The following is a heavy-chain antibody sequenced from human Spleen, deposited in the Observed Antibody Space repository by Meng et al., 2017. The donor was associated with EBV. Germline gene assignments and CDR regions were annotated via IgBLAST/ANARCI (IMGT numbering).Heavy chain of an antibody. CDR1: GGTFSSYA. V-gene: IGHV1-69*01. CDR2: LIPIFGAP. D-gene: IGHD3-10*01. J-gene: IGHJ4*02. CDR3: ASESGRGYTPDY. Sequence: QVQLGQSGAEVKKPGSSVQVSCKTSGGTFSSYAISWVRQAPGQGLEWLGGLIPIFGAPNYAQKFQGRVTITADEYTSTHFMELSSLRSEDTAVYYCASESGRGYTPDYWGQGTLVTVSS.